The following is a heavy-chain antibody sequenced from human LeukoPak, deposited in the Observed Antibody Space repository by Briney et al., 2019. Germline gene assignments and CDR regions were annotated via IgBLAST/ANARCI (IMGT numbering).Heavy chain of an antibody. Sequence: GGSLRLSCTASGFTFGDYAMSWFRQAPGKGLEWVGFIRSKAYGGTTEYAASVKGRITISRDDSKSIAYLQMNSLKTEDTAVYYCTRQYNWNDGGMDVWGQGTTVTVSS. CDR1: GFTFGDYA. D-gene: IGHD1-20*01. J-gene: IGHJ6*02. CDR3: TRQYNWNDGGMDV. CDR2: IRSKAYGGTT. V-gene: IGHV3-49*03.